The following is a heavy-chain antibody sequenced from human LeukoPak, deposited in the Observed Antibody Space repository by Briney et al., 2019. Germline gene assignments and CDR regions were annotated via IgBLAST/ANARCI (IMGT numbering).Heavy chain of an antibody. Sequence: GSSVRLSCKASGFTFSSYGMHWVRQAPGKGLEWVAAITHDGSNKYYADSVKGRFTITRDTSKNTLYLPMNRLRAEDTAVYYCAKDRAAVAGYYFDYWGQGTLVTVSS. J-gene: IGHJ4*02. D-gene: IGHD6-19*01. CDR1: GFTFSSYG. V-gene: IGHV3-30*18. CDR2: ITHDGSNK. CDR3: AKDRAAVAGYYFDY.